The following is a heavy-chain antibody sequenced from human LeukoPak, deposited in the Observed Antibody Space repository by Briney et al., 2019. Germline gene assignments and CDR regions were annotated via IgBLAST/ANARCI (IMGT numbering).Heavy chain of an antibody. CDR2: VDPSDSYI. Sequence: GESLKISCKGSGYNFTSYWISWVRQMPGKGLEWMGRVDPSDSYINDSPSFQGHVTISADKSIPTAYLQWSSLKASDTAMYYRARLRDGPIDYWGQGTLVTVSS. J-gene: IGHJ4*02. CDR3: ARLRDGPIDY. V-gene: IGHV5-10-1*01. CDR1: GYNFTSYW.